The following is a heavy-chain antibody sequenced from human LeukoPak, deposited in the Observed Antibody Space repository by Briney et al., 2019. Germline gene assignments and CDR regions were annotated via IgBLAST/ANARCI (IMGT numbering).Heavy chain of an antibody. J-gene: IGHJ4*02. V-gene: IGHV3-9*03. Sequence: GRSLRLSCAASGFTFDDYAMHWVRQAPGKGLEWVSGISWNSGSIGYADSVKGRFTISRDNAKNSLYLQMNSLRAEDMALYYCAKTPDYGDDYYFDYWGQGTLVTVSS. CDR3: AKTPDYGDDYYFDY. D-gene: IGHD4-17*01. CDR1: GFTFDDYA. CDR2: ISWNSGSI.